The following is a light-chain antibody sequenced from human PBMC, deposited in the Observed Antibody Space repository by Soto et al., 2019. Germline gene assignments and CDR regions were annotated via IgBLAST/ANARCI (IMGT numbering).Light chain of an antibody. CDR2: GAS. V-gene: IGKV3-15*01. Sequence: EIVMTQSPVTLSVSPGGRATLSCRASQNVSSNLAWYQQKPGQAPRLLIYGASTRATGIPARLSGSGSGTEFTLTISRLEPEDFAVYYCQQYGNSPQTFGQGTKVDIK. CDR3: QQYGNSPQT. J-gene: IGKJ1*01. CDR1: QNVSSN.